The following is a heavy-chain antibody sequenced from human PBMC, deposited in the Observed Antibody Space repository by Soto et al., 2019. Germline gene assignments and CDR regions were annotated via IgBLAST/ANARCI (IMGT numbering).Heavy chain of an antibody. CDR3: ARGVLNWFDP. CDR2: ISGSGGST. J-gene: IGHJ5*02. V-gene: IGHV3-23*01. CDR1: GFTFSSYC. Sequence: GGSLRVSCAASGFTFSSYCMSWVRQAPGKGLEWVSGISGSGGSTIYAESVKGRFTISRDNSNNTLYLQMSSLRAEDTAVYYCARGVLNWFDPWGLGTLVTVSS.